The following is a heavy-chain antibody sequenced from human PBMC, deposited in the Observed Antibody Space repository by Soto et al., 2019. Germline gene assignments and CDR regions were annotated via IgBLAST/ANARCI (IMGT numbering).Heavy chain of an antibody. CDR3: ARGYYDSSGYYFDY. CDR2: IYYSGST. D-gene: IGHD3-22*01. J-gene: IGHJ4*02. V-gene: IGHV4-31*02. CDR1: YY. Sequence: YYSSHYSKNPGKGLEWIGYIYYSGSTYYNPSLKSRVTISVDTSKNQFSLKLSSVTAADTAVYYCARGYYDSSGYYFDYWGQGTLVTVSS.